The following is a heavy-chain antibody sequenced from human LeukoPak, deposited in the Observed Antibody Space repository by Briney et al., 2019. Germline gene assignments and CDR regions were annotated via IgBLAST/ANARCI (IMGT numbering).Heavy chain of an antibody. Sequence: GGSLRHSCAASGFSVSSNYMTWVRQAPGKGLECVSVIYGGGNTYYADSVGGRFTISRDNSKNTLYLQMNSLRVEDTAMYYCARGRWSSSGYQDYWGRGTLVTVSS. CDR3: ARGRWSSSGYQDY. CDR1: GFSVSSNY. CDR2: IYGGGNT. J-gene: IGHJ4*02. V-gene: IGHV3-53*01. D-gene: IGHD3-22*01.